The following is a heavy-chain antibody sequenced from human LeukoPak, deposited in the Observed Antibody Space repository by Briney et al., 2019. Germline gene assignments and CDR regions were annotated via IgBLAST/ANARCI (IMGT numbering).Heavy chain of an antibody. J-gene: IGHJ5*02. Sequence: SETLSLTCTVSGGSISSGGYYWSWIRQHPGKGLEWIGYIYYSGSTYYNPSLKSRVTISVDTSKNQFSLKLSSVTAADTAVYYCARDCGRAYCGVAWGQGTLVTASS. CDR1: GGSISSGGYY. CDR3: ARDCGRAYCGVA. CDR2: IYYSGST. V-gene: IGHV4-31*03. D-gene: IGHD2-21*01.